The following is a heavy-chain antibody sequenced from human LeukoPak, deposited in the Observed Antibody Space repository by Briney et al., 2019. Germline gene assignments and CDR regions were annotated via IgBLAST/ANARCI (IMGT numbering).Heavy chain of an antibody. J-gene: IGHJ6*02. D-gene: IGHD6-25*01. CDR2: MTSSGTTT. CDR1: EFTLSDYY. Sequence: PGGSLRLSCTVSEFTLSDYYMTWIRQAPGKGLEWVSYMTSSGTTTYYADSVKGRFTISRDNSKNSLYLQMDSLRAEDTAVYYCARDLGTGSENGLDVWGQGTTVTVSS. CDR3: ARDLGTGSENGLDV. V-gene: IGHV3-11*01.